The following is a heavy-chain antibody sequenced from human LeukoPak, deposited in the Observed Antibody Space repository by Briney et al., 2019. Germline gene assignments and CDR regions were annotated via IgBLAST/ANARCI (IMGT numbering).Heavy chain of an antibody. Sequence: TSVKVSCKASGYTFTSYGISWVRQAPGQGLEWMGWISAYNGNTNYAQKLQGRVTMTTDTSTSTAYMELRSLRSDDTAVYYCARDHYYDSSRNGYDYWGQGTLVTVSS. J-gene: IGHJ4*02. CDR1: GYTFTSYG. V-gene: IGHV1-18*01. CDR2: ISAYNGNT. CDR3: ARDHYYDSSRNGYDY. D-gene: IGHD3-22*01.